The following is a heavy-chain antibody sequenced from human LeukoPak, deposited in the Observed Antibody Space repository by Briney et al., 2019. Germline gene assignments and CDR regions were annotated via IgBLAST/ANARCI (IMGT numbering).Heavy chain of an antibody. D-gene: IGHD5-18*01. CDR1: GYTLTELS. J-gene: IGHJ4*02. CDR3: ARTGERGYSYGNDY. V-gene: IGHV1-24*01. CDR2: FDPEDGET. Sequence: ASVKVSCKVSGYTLTELSMHWVRQAPGKGLEWMGGFDPEDGETIYAQKFQGRVTMTEDTSTDTAYMELSSLRSEDTAVYYCARTGERGYSYGNDYWGQGTLVTVSS.